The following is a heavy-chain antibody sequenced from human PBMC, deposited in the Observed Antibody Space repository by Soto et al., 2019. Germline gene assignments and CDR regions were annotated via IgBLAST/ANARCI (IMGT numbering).Heavy chain of an antibody. J-gene: IGHJ4*02. CDR1: GGSVSSGNYY. D-gene: IGHD3-10*01. Sequence: TSETLSLTCTVSGGSVSSGNYYWGWIRQPPGKGLEWIGRIYYSGSTYYNPSLKSRVTISVDTSKNQFSLKLSSVTAADTAVYYCASRRRVTMVRFPPPTFDSWGQGTLVTVSS. V-gene: IGHV4-39*01. CDR3: ASRRRVTMVRFPPPTFDS. CDR2: IYYSGST.